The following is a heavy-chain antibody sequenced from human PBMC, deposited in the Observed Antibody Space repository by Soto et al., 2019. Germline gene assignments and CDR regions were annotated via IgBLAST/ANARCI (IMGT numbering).Heavy chain of an antibody. CDR2: INPNSGGT. CDR1: GYTFTGYY. CDR3: ARSGIAEAGTGFSWFDP. Sequence: ASVKVSCKASGYTFTGYYMHWVRQAPGQGLEWMGWINPNSGGTNYAQKFQGRVTMTRDTSISTAYMEMSRLRSDDTAVYYCARSGIAEAGTGFSWFDPWGQATLGTVSS. V-gene: IGHV1-2*02. J-gene: IGHJ5*02. D-gene: IGHD6-13*01.